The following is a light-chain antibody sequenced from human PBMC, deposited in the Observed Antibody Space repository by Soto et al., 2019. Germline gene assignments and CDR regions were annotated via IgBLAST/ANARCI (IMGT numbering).Light chain of an antibody. J-gene: IGKJ1*01. CDR2: DAS. V-gene: IGKV1-5*01. CDR3: QQYNFVSWT. CDR1: QSVRSR. Sequence: DIPMTQSPSTLSASVGDRVTITCRASQSVRSRLAWYQQRPGKAPQLLIYDASTLESGVPSRFSGSGSGTEFTLTISSLQPDDSATYYCQQYNFVSWTFCQGTKVEIK.